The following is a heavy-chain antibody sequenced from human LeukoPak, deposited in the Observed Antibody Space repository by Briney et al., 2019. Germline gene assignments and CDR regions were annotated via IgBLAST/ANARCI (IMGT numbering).Heavy chain of an antibody. D-gene: IGHD3-3*01. CDR1: GGSISSGDYY. Sequence: SETLSLTCTVSGGSISSGDYYWSWIRQPPGKGLEWIGYSYSSGSTYYNPSLKSRVTISVDTSKNQSSLKLSSVTDTDTAVYYCARGGYYDFWSGYYPLNDYWGQGTLVTVSS. V-gene: IGHV4-30-4*08. CDR3: ARGGYYDFWSGYYPLNDY. J-gene: IGHJ4*02. CDR2: SYSSGST.